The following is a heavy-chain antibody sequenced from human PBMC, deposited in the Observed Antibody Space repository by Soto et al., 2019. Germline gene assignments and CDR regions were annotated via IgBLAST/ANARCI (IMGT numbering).Heavy chain of an antibody. V-gene: IGHV3-13*05. CDR3: ARAGYDSSGYYFYAMDV. Sequence: PXGSLQLSCVASGFILSGYDMHGVRQATGEGLEWVSAIGTAGDPYYSGSVKGRFTISRGNAENSVYLQMNSLRAGDTAVYYCARAGYDSSGYYFYAMDVWGPGTTVTVSS. D-gene: IGHD3-22*01. CDR2: IGTAGDP. CDR1: GFILSGYD. J-gene: IGHJ6*02.